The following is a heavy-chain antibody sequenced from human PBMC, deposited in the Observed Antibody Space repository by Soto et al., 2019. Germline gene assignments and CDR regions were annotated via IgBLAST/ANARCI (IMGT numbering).Heavy chain of an antibody. CDR2: IIPIFGTA. J-gene: IGHJ4*02. CDR1: GGTFSSYA. V-gene: IGHV1-69*01. D-gene: IGHD6-6*01. CDR3: ATYSSSSLRSDY. Sequence: QVQLVQSGAEVQKPGSSVKVSCKASGGTFSSYAISWVRQAPGQGLEWMGGIIPIFGTANYAQKFQGRVTITADESTSTAYMELGSLRSQDTAVYYCATYSSSSLRSDYWGQGTLVTVSS.